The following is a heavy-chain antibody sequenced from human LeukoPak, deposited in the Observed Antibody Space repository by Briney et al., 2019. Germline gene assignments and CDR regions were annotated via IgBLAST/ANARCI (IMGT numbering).Heavy chain of an antibody. CDR1: GYTFTSYG. Sequence: ASVKVSCKASGYTFTSYGISWVRQAPGQGLEWMGWISAYNGNTNYAQTLQGRVTMTTDTSTSTAYMELRSLRSDDTAVYYCARQYSSSWYGNWFDRWGQGTLVTVSS. CDR2: ISAYNGNT. CDR3: ARQYSSSWYGNWFDR. J-gene: IGHJ5*02. D-gene: IGHD6-13*01. V-gene: IGHV1-18*04.